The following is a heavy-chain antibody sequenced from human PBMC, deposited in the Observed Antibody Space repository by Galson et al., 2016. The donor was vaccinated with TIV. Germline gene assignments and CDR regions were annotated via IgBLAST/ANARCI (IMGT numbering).Heavy chain of an antibody. J-gene: IGHJ6*02. D-gene: IGHD3-22*01. CDR1: GFTFTEYY. Sequence: SLRLSCAVSGFTFTEYYMNWIRRTPGKGLEWVSYISNGGSTTYYADFVKGRFTISRDNAKNSLYLHMNSLRGDDTAVYYCARAVTMRVADYYYGMDVWGQGTAVTVSS. CDR3: ARAVTMRVADYYYGMDV. CDR2: ISNGGSTT. V-gene: IGHV3-11*04.